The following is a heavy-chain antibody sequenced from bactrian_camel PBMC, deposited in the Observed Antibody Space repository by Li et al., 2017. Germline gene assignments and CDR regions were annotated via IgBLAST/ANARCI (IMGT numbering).Heavy chain of an antibody. J-gene: IGHJ4*01. CDR2: ITSDGTT. D-gene: IGHD5*01. CDR3: AKSGLGRDFDN. Sequence: HVQLVESGGGSVQAGGSLRLSCAASRATSCTNDMSWYRQAPGNECEWVSSITSDGTTSYADSVKGRFTISQDKATNTVYLQLNSLKTEDTAMYYCAKSGLGRDFDNWGQGTQVTVS. CDR1: RATSCTND. V-gene: IGHV3S53*01.